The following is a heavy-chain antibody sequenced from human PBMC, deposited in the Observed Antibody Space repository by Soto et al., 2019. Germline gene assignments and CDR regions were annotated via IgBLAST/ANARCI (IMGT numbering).Heavy chain of an antibody. V-gene: IGHV4-34*01. Sequence: SETLSLTCAVYGGSFSGYYWSWIRQPPGKGLEWIGEINHSGSTNYNPSLKSRVTISVDTSKNQFSLKLSSVTAADTAVYYCARVGGGNEHIVAVTPRSGMDVWGQGTTVTVSS. J-gene: IGHJ6*02. CDR3: ARVGGGNEHIVAVTPRSGMDV. CDR2: INHSGST. D-gene: IGHD2-21*02. CDR1: GGSFSGYY.